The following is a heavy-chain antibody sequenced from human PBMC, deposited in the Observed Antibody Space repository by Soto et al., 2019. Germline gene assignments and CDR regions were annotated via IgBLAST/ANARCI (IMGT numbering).Heavy chain of an antibody. CDR1: GGSFSGYY. Sequence: QVQLQQWGAGLLKPSETLSLTCAVYGGSFSGYYWSWIRQPPGKGLEWIGEINHSGSTNYNPSLKSRVTISXDXXKNQFSLKLSSVTAADTAVYYCARSSGYAQGYFDYWGQGTLVTVSS. V-gene: IGHV4-34*01. D-gene: IGHD5-12*01. CDR3: ARSSGYAQGYFDY. J-gene: IGHJ4*02. CDR2: INHSGST.